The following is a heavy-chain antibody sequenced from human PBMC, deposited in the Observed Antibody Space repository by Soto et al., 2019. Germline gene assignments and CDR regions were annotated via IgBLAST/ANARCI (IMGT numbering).Heavy chain of an antibody. J-gene: IGHJ3*02. Sequence: GASVKVSCKASGYTFTGYYMHWVRQAPGQGLEWMGWINPNSGGTNYAQKIQGWVTMTRDTSISTAYMELSRLRSDDTAVYYCARGMTTVRTNDAFDIWGQGTMVTVSS. CDR2: INPNSGGT. V-gene: IGHV1-2*04. D-gene: IGHD4-17*01. CDR3: ARGMTTVRTNDAFDI. CDR1: GYTFTGYY.